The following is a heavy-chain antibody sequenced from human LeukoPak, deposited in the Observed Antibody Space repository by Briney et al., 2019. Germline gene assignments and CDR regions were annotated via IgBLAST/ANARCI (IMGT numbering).Heavy chain of an antibody. CDR2: IYSGGST. V-gene: IGHV3-53*01. J-gene: IGHJ3*02. Sequence: PGGSLRLSCAASGFTVSSNCMSWVRRTPGKGLEWVSVIYSGGSTYYADSVKGRFTISRDNSKNTLYLQMNSLRAEDTAVYYCARGGSYLVSDAFDIWGQGTMVTVSS. D-gene: IGHD1-26*01. CDR1: GFTVSSNC. CDR3: ARGGSYLVSDAFDI.